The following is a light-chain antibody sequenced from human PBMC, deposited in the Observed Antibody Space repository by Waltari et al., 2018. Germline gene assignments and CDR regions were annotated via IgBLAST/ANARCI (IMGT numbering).Light chain of an antibody. Sequence: IVITQSPATLAVSQSERIALSCRASQSIGSYLVWYQQKPGQSSRLIIHDAFTRATGIPVRFSGSGSGTEFTLTISSLQSEDFAVYYCQHYLNFPHTFGQGTKVEIK. CDR2: DAF. CDR3: QHYLNFPHT. J-gene: IGKJ2*01. V-gene: IGKV3-15*01. CDR1: QSIGSY.